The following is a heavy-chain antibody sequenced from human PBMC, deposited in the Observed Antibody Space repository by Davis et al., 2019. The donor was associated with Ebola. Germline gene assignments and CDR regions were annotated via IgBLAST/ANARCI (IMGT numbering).Heavy chain of an antibody. CDR1: GGSFSGYY. J-gene: IGHJ4*02. CDR2: INHSGST. V-gene: IGHV4-34*01. CDR3: ARGQAATVATLGY. Sequence: PSETLSLTCAVYGGSFSGYYWSWIRQPPGKGLEWIGEINHSGSTNYNPSLKSRVTISVGTSKNQFSLKLSSVTAADTAVYYCARGQAATVATLGYWGQGTLVTVSS. D-gene: IGHD4-23*01.